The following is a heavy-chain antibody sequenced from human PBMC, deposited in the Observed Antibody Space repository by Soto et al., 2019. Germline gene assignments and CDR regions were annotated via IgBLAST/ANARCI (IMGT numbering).Heavy chain of an antibody. J-gene: IGHJ4*02. CDR2: IYRDGSA. CDR3: VRLGSNTPTDVPFDY. CDR1: VGSISSSIFY. Sequence: PSETLSLTCSVSVGSISSSIFYWGWVRQPPGKGLEWIGAIYRDGSAYYSPTLNSRVTISVDTSKNHYSLNLRSVTAADTAVYYCVRLGSNTPTDVPFDYCGQGTPVTVSA. D-gene: IGHD2-15*01. V-gene: IGHV4-39*02.